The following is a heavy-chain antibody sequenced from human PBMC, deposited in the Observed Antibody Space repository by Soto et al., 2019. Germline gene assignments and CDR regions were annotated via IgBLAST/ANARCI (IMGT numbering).Heavy chain of an antibody. Sequence: QVQLQESGPGLVKPSESLSLTCTVSGGSISTYYWSWLRQMPGKGLEWIGHVYRSGSTNYNPSLKSRLTISVDTSNNQFSLKLNSVTAQDAAVYYCARHRYRTQSNGVMTPFEAFDLWGRGTLVNVSS. V-gene: IGHV4-59*08. CDR1: GGSISTYY. J-gene: IGHJ3*01. CDR3: ARHRYRTQSNGVMTPFEAFDL. D-gene: IGHD3-3*01. CDR2: VYRSGST.